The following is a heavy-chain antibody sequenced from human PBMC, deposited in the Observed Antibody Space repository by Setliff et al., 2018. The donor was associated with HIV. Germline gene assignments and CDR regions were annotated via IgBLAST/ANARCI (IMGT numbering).Heavy chain of an antibody. CDR3: ARSGYRTGFYWVFGAFGI. Sequence: KTSETLSLTCAVSGYFISSGYYWGWIRQTPGKGLEWIGYFYSSETTNYNPSLKSRVTLSLDTSRNQFSLQLTSVTAADTAVYYCARSGYRTGFYWVFGAFGIWGPGKRVTVSS. D-gene: IGHD3-9*01. CDR2: FYSSETT. V-gene: IGHV4-38-2*01. CDR1: GYFISSGYY. J-gene: IGHJ3*02.